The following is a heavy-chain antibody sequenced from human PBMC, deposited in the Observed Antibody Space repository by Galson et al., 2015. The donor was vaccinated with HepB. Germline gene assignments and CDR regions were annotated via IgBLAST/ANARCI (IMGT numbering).Heavy chain of an antibody. D-gene: IGHD3-22*01. CDR2: IKSKTDGGTT. J-gene: IGHJ4*02. CDR1: GFTFSNAW. CDR3: TASYYYDSSGASFDY. Sequence: SLRLSCAASGFTFSNAWMNWVRQAPGKGLEWVGRIKSKTDGGTTDYAAPVKGRFTISRDDSKNTLYLQMNSLKTEDTAVYYCTASYYYDSSGASFDYWGQGTLVTVSS. V-gene: IGHV3-15*07.